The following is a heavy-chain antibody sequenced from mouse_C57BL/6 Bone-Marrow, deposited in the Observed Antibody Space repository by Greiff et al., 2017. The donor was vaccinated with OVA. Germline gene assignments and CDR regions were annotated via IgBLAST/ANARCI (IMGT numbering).Heavy chain of an antibody. V-gene: IGHV7-3*01. D-gene: IGHD1-1*01. J-gene: IGHJ2*01. Sequence: EVKVVESGGGLVQPGDSLSLSCAASGFTFTNYYMSWVRQPPGKALEWLAFIRNKPNGSTTEYSASVKGWFTISRDNSQSILYLQMNALRAEDSATYYCARYKGRVAVDYFDYWGQGTALTVSS. CDR3: ARYKGRVAVDYFDY. CDR1: GFTFTNYY. CDR2: IRNKPNGSTT.